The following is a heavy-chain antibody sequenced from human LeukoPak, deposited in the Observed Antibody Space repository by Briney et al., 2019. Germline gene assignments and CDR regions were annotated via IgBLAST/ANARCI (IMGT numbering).Heavy chain of an antibody. CDR3: AKSGDYLWDY. CDR1: GGSISTNNW. D-gene: IGHD3-16*01. Sequence: PSGTLSLTCAVSGGSISTNNWWSWVRQPPGKGLEWIGEIYHTGCTNYSPSLRSRVTMSIDKSNNQFSLNLNSVTAADTAVYYCAKSGDYLWDYWGQGTLVTVSS. CDR2: IYHTGCT. V-gene: IGHV4-4*02. J-gene: IGHJ4*02.